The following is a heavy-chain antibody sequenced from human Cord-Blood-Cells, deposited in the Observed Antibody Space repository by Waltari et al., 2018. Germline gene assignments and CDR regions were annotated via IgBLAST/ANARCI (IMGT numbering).Heavy chain of an antibody. CDR3: ASTRVTSSSPGWFDP. CDR2: IYYSGST. V-gene: IGHV4-59*01. CDR1: GGSISSYY. J-gene: IGHJ5*02. D-gene: IGHD6-13*01. Sequence: QVQLQESGPGLVKPSETLSLTCTVSGGSISSYYWSWIRQPPGKGLEWIGYIYYSGSTNYNPSLKSRVTISVDTSKNQFSLKLSSVTAADTAVYYCASTRVTSSSPGWFDPWGQGTLVTVSS.